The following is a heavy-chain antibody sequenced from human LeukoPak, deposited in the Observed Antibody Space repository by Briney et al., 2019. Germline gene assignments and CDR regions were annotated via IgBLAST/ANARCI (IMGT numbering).Heavy chain of an antibody. CDR1: GYSISSGYY. J-gene: IGHJ5*02. Sequence: SETLSLTCAVSGYSISSGYYWGWIRQPPGKGLEGIGSIYHSGSTYYNPSLKSRVTISVETSKNQFSLRLSSVTAADTAVYYCARGIDFWSGYYSHWFDPWGQGTLVTVSS. CDR3: ARGIDFWSGYYSHWFDP. CDR2: IYHSGST. V-gene: IGHV4-38-2*01. D-gene: IGHD3-3*01.